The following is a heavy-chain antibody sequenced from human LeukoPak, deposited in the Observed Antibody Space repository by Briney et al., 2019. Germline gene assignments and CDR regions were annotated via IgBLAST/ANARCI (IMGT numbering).Heavy chain of an antibody. CDR1: GYTFTSYD. CDR3: ARDFRFSEY. V-gene: IGHV1-8*01. CDR2: LNPRSGDT. J-gene: IGHJ4*02. Sequence: ASVKVSCKASGYTFTSYDINWVRQATGQGLEWMGYLNPRSGDTGYAQKFQGRVTMTWDTSISTAYMELSSLRSEDTAVYYCARDFRFSEYWGQGTLVTVSS.